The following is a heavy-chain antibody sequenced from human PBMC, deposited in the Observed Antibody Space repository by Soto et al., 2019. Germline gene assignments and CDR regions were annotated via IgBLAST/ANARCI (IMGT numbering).Heavy chain of an antibody. CDR1: GGSISSQY. V-gene: IGHV4-59*11. D-gene: IGHD6-13*01. CDR2: MYYSGSP. Sequence: SETLALTCTVSGGSISSQYWSWIRQPPGQGLEGIAYMYYSGSPNYNPSLKSRVTISVDTSKNQFSLNLSFVTAADTAVYYCARGAATGRSDSWGQGTLVTVSS. CDR3: ARGAATGRSDS. J-gene: IGHJ4*02.